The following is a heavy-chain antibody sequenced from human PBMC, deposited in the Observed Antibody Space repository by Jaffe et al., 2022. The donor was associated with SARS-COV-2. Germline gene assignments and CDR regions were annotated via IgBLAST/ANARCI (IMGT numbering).Heavy chain of an antibody. CDR1: GGSINNYY. D-gene: IGHD1-26*01. CDR2: IYSSGST. V-gene: IGHV4-59*08. Sequence: QVQLQESGPGLVKPSETLSLTCTVSGGSINNYYWSWIRQPPGKGLEWIGYIYSSGSTDYNPSLKSRVTISIDTSKNQFSLKLSSVTAADTAVYYCARRLSGSAYYFDYWGQGTLVTVSS. CDR3: ARRLSGSAYYFDY. J-gene: IGHJ4*02.